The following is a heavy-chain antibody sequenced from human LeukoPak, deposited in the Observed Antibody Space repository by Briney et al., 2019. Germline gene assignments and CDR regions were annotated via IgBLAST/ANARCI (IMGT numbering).Heavy chain of an antibody. D-gene: IGHD3-22*01. CDR2: ISSSGSTV. V-gene: IGHV3-48*03. CDR3: VSGFYYDSSGYNYFDY. CDR1: GFTFSSYE. Sequence: GGSLRLSCAASGFTFSSYEMNWVRQAPGKGLEWVSYISSSGSTVYYADSVKGRFTISRDNAKNSLYLQMNSLRAEDTAVYYCVSGFYYDSSGYNYFDYWGQGSLVTVSS. J-gene: IGHJ4*02.